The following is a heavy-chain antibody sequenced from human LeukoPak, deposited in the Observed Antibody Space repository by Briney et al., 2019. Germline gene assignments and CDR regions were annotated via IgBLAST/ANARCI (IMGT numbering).Heavy chain of an antibody. CDR1: GYSFTNNW. CDR3: ARHDDGLFDY. V-gene: IGHV5-51*01. D-gene: IGHD5-24*01. J-gene: IGHJ4*02. CDR2: TYPGDSNT. Sequence: GESLKISCKGSGYSFTNNWIGWVRQMPGKGLGWMGITYPGDSNTRYSPSFQGQVTISADKSISSAYLQWSSLKASDTAMYYCARHDDGLFDYWGQGTLVTVSS.